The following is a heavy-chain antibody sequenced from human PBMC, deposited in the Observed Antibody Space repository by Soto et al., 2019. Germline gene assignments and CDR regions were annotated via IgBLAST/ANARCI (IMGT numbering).Heavy chain of an antibody. CDR1: GGTFSSYA. CDR2: IIPIFGTA. CDR3: ARVDTPLRYCGVDV. J-gene: IGHJ6*02. D-gene: IGHD3-9*01. V-gene: IGHV1-69*13. Sequence: SVKVSCKASGGTFSSYAISWVRQAPGQGLEWMGGIIPIFGTANYAQKFQGRVTITADESTSTAYMELSSLRSEDTAVYYCARVDTPLRYCGVDVWGQGTTVTVSS.